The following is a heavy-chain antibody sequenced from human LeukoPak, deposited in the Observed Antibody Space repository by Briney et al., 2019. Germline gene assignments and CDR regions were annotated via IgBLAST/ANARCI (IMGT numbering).Heavy chain of an antibody. CDR2: IIPILGIA. J-gene: IGHJ6*02. CDR1: GYTFTSYG. V-gene: IGHV1-69*04. CDR3: ASTGKYYDILTGYWVV. Sequence: GASVKVSCKASGYTFTSYGISWVRQAPGQGLEWMGRIIPILGIANYAQKFQGRVTITADKSTSTAYMELSSLRSEDTAVYYCASTGKYYDILTGYWVVWGQGTTVTVSS. D-gene: IGHD3-9*01.